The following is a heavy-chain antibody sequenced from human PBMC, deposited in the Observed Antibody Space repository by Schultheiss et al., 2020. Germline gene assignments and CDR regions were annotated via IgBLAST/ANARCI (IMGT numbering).Heavy chain of an antibody. D-gene: IGHD3-10*01. V-gene: IGHV4-34*01. CDR1: GGSFSGYY. CDR2: INHSGST. J-gene: IGHJ4*02. CDR3: ARDYRHFDY. Sequence: SETLSLTCAVYGGSFSGYYWSWIRQHPGKGLEWIGEINHSGSTNYNPSLKSRVTISVDTSKNQFSLKLSSVTAADTAVNYCARDYRHFDYWGQGNLVTVSS.